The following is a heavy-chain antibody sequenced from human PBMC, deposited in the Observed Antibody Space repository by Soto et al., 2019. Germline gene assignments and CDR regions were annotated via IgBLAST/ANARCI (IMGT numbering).Heavy chain of an antibody. CDR3: AKDPITNGWSANYFDY. Sequence: QVQLVESGGGVVQPGRSLRLSCTASGFTFNTYAMHWVRQAPGRGLEWVAIISSDGFNKYYADSVKGRFTISRDNSKNTLYVQMNSLRAEDTAVYYCAKDPITNGWSANYFDYWGQGTLVNVSS. D-gene: IGHD6-19*01. V-gene: IGHV3-30*18. J-gene: IGHJ4*02. CDR2: ISSDGFNK. CDR1: GFTFNTYA.